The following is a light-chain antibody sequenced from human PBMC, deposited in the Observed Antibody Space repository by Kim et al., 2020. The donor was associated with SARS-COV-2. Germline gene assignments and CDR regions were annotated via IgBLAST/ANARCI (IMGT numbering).Light chain of an antibody. CDR2: DAS. Sequence: GDRVTITCRASQNIITLLALYQQKPGKVPKLLIYDASILEGGVPSRFSGSRSGTEFTLTVSSLQPDDFATYYCQQYTDYSPWTFGQGTKVDIK. J-gene: IGKJ1*01. V-gene: IGKV1-5*01. CDR1: QNIITL. CDR3: QQYTDYSPWT.